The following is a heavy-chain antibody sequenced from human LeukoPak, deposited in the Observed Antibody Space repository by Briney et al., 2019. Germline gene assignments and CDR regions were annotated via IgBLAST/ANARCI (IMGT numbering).Heavy chain of an antibody. CDR1: GFTVSSNY. CDR2: IYSGGRT. D-gene: IGHD3-10*01. V-gene: IGHV3-53*01. CDR3: ATGAFVSGSYSYDF. Sequence: GSLRLSCVVSGFTVSSNYMSWVRQAPGKGLEWISIIYSGGRTYYADSVKGRFIVSRDNSKNTLYLRMDSLRAEDTAVYYCATGAFVSGSYSYDFWGQGTLVTVSS. J-gene: IGHJ4*02.